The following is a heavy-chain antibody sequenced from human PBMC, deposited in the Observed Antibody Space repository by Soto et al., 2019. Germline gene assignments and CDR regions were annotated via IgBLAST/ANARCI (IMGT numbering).Heavy chain of an antibody. Sequence: SVKVSCKASGGTLSSYTFSWVRQAPGQGLEWMGRVIPNLGVTNYAKKLQGRFTIVVDTSTSTAYMEQNSLRYEDTAVYYCLRDKGYCSDTSCPDFDYWGQGTLVTVSS. D-gene: IGHD2-15*01. CDR2: VIPNLGVT. CDR1: GGTLSSYT. V-gene: IGHV1-69*04. CDR3: LRDKGYCSDTSCPDFDY. J-gene: IGHJ4*02.